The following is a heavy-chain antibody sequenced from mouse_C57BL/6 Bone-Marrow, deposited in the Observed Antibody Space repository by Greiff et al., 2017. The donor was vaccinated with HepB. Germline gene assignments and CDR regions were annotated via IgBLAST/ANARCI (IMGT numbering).Heavy chain of an antibody. Sequence: QVQLQQPGAELVRPGSSVKLSCKASGYTFTSYWMDCVKQRPGQGLEWIGNIYPSDSETHYNQKFKDKATLTVDKSSSTAYMQLSSLTSEDSAVYYCARSDGSSHFDYWGQGTTLTVSS. CDR2: IYPSDSET. J-gene: IGHJ2*01. D-gene: IGHD1-1*01. V-gene: IGHV1-61*01. CDR1: GYTFTSYW. CDR3: ARSDGSSHFDY.